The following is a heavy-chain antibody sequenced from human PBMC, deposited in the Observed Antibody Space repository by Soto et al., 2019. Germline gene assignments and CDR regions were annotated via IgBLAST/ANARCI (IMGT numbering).Heavy chain of an antibody. V-gene: IGHV3-9*01. CDR2: ITWNSAII. D-gene: IGHD3-22*01. CDR3: AKDRWAIDSIDV. J-gene: IGHJ6*02. Sequence: PGGSLRLSCAASGFTFDDYGMHGVRQGPGKGLEWVSGITWNSAIIGYAASVKGRFTISRDNAKNSLYLQMSSLTTEDTAVYYCAKDRWAIDSIDVWGQGTTVTVSS. CDR1: GFTFDDYG.